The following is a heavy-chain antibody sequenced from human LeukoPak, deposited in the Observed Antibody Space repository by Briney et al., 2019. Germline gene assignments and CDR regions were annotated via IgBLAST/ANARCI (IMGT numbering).Heavy chain of an antibody. CDR1: GYTFTGYY. CDR3: AREGVIAVAGNRLFSPLREFDY. J-gene: IGHJ4*02. CDR2: INPNSGGT. V-gene: IGHV1-2*02. Sequence: GASVKVSCKASGYTFTGYYMHWVRQAPGQGLEWMGWINPNSGGTNYAQKFQDRVTMTRDTSISTAYMELSRLRSDDTAVYYCAREGVIAVAGNRLFSPLREFDYWGQGTLVTVSS. D-gene: IGHD6-19*01.